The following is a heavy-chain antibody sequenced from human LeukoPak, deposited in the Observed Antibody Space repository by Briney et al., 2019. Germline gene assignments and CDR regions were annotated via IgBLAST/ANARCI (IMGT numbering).Heavy chain of an antibody. D-gene: IGHD1-14*01. CDR2: ISLSSSTI. V-gene: IGHV3-48*02. Sequence: GGSLRLSCAASGFTFSSYSMNWVRQAPGKGLEWVSYISLSSSTIYYADSVKGRFTISRDNAKNSLYLQMNSLRDEDTAVYYCARDSTGRSWFDPWGQGTLVTVTS. J-gene: IGHJ5*02. CDR1: GFTFSSYS. CDR3: ARDSTGRSWFDP.